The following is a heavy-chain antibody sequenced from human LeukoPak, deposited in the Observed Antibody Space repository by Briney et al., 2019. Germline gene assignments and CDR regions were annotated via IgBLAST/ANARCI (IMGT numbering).Heavy chain of an antibody. J-gene: IGHJ4*02. CDR2: ISSSSSYI. V-gene: IGHV3-21*01. CDR1: GFTFSSYS. D-gene: IGHD2-2*02. Sequence: PGGSLRLSCAASGFTFSSYSMNWVRQAPGKGLEWVSSISSSSSYIYYADSVRGRFTISRDNAKNSLYLQMNSLRAEDTAVYYCARGTGPAAIKVDYWGQGTLVTVSS. CDR3: ARGTGPAAIKVDY.